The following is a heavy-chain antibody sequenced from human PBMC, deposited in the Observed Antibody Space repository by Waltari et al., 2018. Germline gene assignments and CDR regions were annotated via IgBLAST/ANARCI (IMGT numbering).Heavy chain of an antibody. V-gene: IGHV4-34*01. J-gene: IGHJ4*02. CDR1: GGSFSGYY. CDR2: IKHSGSN. Sequence: QVQLQQWGAGRLKPSETLSLTCAVYGGSFSGYYWSWIRQPPGKWLEWIGEIKHSGSNNYNPSLKSRVTIAVDTSKNQLSLKLISVTAADTAVYYCARESGYYDYVWGSYRYTSYYFDYWGQGTLVTVSS. CDR3: ARESGYYDYVWGSYRYTSYYFDY. D-gene: IGHD3-16*02.